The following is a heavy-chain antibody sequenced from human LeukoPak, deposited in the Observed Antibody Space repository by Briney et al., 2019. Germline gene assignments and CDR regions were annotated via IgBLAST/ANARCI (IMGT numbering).Heavy chain of an antibody. D-gene: IGHD1-26*01. CDR2: ISYDGSNK. CDR1: GFTFSKFA. CDR3: AKTRGTYNAYYYYMDV. V-gene: IGHV3-30*04. Sequence: PGRSLRLSCAAAGFTFSKFAMHWVRQAPGKGLEWVTVISYDGSNKYYADSVKGRFTISRDNSKNTLYLEMNSLTAEDTAVYYCAKTRGTYNAYYYYMDVWGKGTTVTVSS. J-gene: IGHJ6*03.